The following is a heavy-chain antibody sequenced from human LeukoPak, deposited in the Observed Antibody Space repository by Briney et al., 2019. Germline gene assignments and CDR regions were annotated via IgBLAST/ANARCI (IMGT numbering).Heavy chain of an antibody. CDR1: GFTFSDEY. J-gene: IGHJ4*02. V-gene: IGHV3-11*01. CDR2: ISGSGNII. CDR3: ARDPFMNTGWGIDY. D-gene: IGHD3-16*01. Sequence: GGSLRLSCAASGFTFSDEYMNWIRQAPGKGLEWVSYISGSGNIIYYADSVKGRFTISRDNARNSLYLQMNSLRAEDTAVYYCARDPFMNTGWGIDYWGQGTLVTVSS.